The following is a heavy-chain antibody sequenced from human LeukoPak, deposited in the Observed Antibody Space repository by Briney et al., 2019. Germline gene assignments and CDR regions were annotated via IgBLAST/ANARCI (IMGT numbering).Heavy chain of an antibody. CDR2: IKEDGSEK. Sequence: GGSLRLSCAASGFTFSSYWMSWVRQAPGKGLEWVANIKEDGSEKYYVDSVKGRFTISRDNAKNSLYLQMNSLRAEDTAVYYCARGTIAAAGYYYFDYWGQGTQVTVSS. D-gene: IGHD6-13*01. J-gene: IGHJ4*02. V-gene: IGHV3-7*04. CDR1: GFTFSSYW. CDR3: ARGTIAAAGYYYFDY.